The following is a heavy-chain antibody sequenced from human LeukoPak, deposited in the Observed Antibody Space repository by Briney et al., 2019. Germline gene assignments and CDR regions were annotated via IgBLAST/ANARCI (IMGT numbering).Heavy chain of an antibody. D-gene: IGHD2-8*01. CDR3: AKHQLAYCNHGVCSNFDS. J-gene: IGHJ4*02. V-gene: IGHV5-51*01. Sequence: GESLKISCKASGYSFASYWIGWVRQTPGKGLEWMGIIYPADSDARYSPSFQGQVTISVDTSISTAYLHWNSLKASDTAMYYCAKHQLAYCNHGVCSNFDSWGQGTLVTVSS. CDR1: GYSFASYW. CDR2: IYPADSDA.